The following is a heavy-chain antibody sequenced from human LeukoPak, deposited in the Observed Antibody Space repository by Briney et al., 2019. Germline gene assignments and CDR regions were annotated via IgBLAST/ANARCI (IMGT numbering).Heavy chain of an antibody. CDR2: IYYSGST. D-gene: IGHD6-13*01. J-gene: IGHJ2*01. V-gene: IGHV4-31*03. CDR1: GGSISSGGYY. CDR3: ARRRYSSSWPQLGYWYFDL. Sequence: SQTLSLTCTVSGGSISSGGYYWSWIRQHPGKGLEWIGYIYYSGSTYYNPSLKSRVTISVDTSKNQFSLKLSSVTAADTAVYYCARRRYSSSWPQLGYWYFDLWGRGTLVTVSS.